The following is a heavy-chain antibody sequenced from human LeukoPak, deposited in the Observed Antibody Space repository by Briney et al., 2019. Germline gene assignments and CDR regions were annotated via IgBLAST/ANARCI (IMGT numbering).Heavy chain of an antibody. CDR3: AKAPLSIAVAGTRWFDP. D-gene: IGHD6-19*01. CDR2: ISGSGGST. V-gene: IGHV3-23*01. CDR1: GFTFSSYA. J-gene: IGHJ5*02. Sequence: PGGSLRLSCAASGFTFSSYAMSWVRQAPGKGLEWVSAISGSGGSTYYADSVKGRFTISRDNSKNTLYLQMNSLRAEDTAVYHCAKAPLSIAVAGTRWFDPWGQGTLVTVSS.